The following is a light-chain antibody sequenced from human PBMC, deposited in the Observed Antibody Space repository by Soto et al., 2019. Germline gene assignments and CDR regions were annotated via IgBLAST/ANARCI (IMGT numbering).Light chain of an antibody. J-gene: IGLJ1*01. CDR1: SSDVGSYDF. CDR2: KVT. V-gene: IGLV2-14*01. Sequence: QSVLTQPASVSGSPGQSITISCTGTSSDVGSYDFVSWYQLHPGKAPKLIVFKVTNRPSGVSYRFSGSKSGNTASLTISGLQAEDEADYFCCSYTSSGTYGFGTGTKVTVL. CDR3: CSYTSSGTYG.